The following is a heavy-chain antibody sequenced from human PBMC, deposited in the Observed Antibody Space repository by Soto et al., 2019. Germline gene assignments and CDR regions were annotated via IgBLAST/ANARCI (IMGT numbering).Heavy chain of an antibody. CDR3: AKDAQPQQLADYYYYGMDV. J-gene: IGHJ6*02. CDR1: GFTFDDYA. Sequence: GGSLRLSCAASGFTFDDYAMHWVRQAPGKGLEWVSGISWNSGSIGYADSAKGRFTISRDNAKNSLYLQMNSLRAEDTALYYCAKDAQPQQLADYYYYGMDVWGQGTTVTVSS. D-gene: IGHD6-13*01. CDR2: ISWNSGSI. V-gene: IGHV3-9*01.